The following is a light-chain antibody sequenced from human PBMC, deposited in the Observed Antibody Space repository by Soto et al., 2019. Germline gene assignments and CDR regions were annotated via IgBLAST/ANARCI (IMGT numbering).Light chain of an antibody. Sequence: QSVLTQPPSASGTPGQRVTVSCSGTYSNIGINDVHWYRQLSGTAPQILIYDTSQRATGVPDRFSGSRSGTSASLVISGLQSEDEADYYCATWDDSLNGHVVFGGGTKLTVL. CDR3: ATWDDSLNGHVV. J-gene: IGLJ2*01. V-gene: IGLV1-44*01. CDR2: DTS. CDR1: YSNIGIND.